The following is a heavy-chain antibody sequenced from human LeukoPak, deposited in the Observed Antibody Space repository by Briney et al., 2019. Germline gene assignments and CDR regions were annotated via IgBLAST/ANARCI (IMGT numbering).Heavy chain of an antibody. V-gene: IGHV1-18*01. J-gene: IGHJ4*02. CDR1: GYTFTAYG. CDR3: VRSSGLSFEEY. D-gene: IGHD3-10*01. Sequence: ASVKVSCKASGYTFTAYGISWVRQAPGQGLEWMGWVSPYNGNTNYAQNLQGRVTMTTDTSTTTAFMEMRSLTSDDTAVYYCVRSSGLSFEEYWGQGTLVTVSA. CDR2: VSPYNGNT.